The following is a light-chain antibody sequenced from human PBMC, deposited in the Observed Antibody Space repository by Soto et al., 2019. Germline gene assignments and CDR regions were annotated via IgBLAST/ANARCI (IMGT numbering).Light chain of an antibody. V-gene: IGLV2-8*01. CDR2: EGV. Sequence: QAALTHPPSASACRVQAVTISCTGTKDDIGIYDFVSCYQHHPGKAPRRIIYEGVQRPSRGPGRFSGSKSVNSASRTVSALPAAEEADDFCKSYDECNNYVFASGTQVTV. CDR3: KSYDECNNYV. CDR1: KDDIGIYDF. J-gene: IGLJ1*01.